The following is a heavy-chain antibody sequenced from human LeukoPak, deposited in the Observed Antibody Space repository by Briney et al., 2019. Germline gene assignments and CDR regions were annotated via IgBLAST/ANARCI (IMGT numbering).Heavy chain of an antibody. Sequence: GGSLRLSCAASGFTFRNYAVVWVRQAPGKGLEWVSAITGSGGTTYYADSVRGRFTIYRDNSKNTLYLQMNSLRGEDTAVYYCGKDPNGDYVGAFDFQRWGQGTLVTVPS. V-gene: IGHV3-23*01. CDR2: ITGSGGTT. CDR3: GKDPNGDYVGAFDFQR. J-gene: IGHJ1*01. D-gene: IGHD4-17*01. CDR1: GFTFRNYA.